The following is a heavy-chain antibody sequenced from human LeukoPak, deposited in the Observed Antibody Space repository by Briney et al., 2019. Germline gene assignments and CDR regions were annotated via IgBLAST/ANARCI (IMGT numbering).Heavy chain of an antibody. D-gene: IGHD4-17*01. J-gene: IGHJ5*02. CDR1: GYSFTSYW. V-gene: IGHV5-51*01. Sequence: GESLKISCKTSGYSFTSYWIGWVRQMPGKGLEWMGIIYPGDSDTRYSPSFQGQVTISADKSISTAYLQWSSLKASDTAMYYCARLTTTVTPPFDPWGQGTLVTVSS. CDR3: ARLTTTVTPPFDP. CDR2: IYPGDSDT.